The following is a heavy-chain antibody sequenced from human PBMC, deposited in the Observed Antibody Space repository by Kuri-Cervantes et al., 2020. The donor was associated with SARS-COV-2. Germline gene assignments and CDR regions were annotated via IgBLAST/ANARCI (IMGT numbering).Heavy chain of an antibody. CDR2: MNPNSGNT. CDR1: GYTFTSYD. Sequence: ASVKVSCKASGYTFTSYDINWVRQATGQGLEWMGWMNPNSGNTGYAQKFQGRVTMTKNTSISTAYMELSSLRSEDTAVYYCARAPTWGRPNYNDYYMDVWGKGTTVTVSS. CDR3: ARAPTWGRPNYNDYYMDV. J-gene: IGHJ6*03. V-gene: IGHV1-8*02. D-gene: IGHD1-26*01.